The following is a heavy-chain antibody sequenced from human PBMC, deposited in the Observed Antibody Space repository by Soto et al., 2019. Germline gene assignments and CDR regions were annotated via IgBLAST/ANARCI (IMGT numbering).Heavy chain of an antibody. V-gene: IGHV3-74*01. J-gene: IGHJ6*02. CDR2: IKNDGSST. CDR3: ARGVDYGDSYYYYGMDV. CDR1: GFTFSNYC. D-gene: IGHD4-17*01. Sequence: EVQLVESGGGLVQPGGSLRLSCAASGFTFSNYCMHWVRQAPGKGLVWVSRIKNDGSSTSDADSVKGRFTISRDNAKNTVYLQMNGLRADDTAVYYCARGVDYGDSYYYYGMDVWCQGTTVTVSS.